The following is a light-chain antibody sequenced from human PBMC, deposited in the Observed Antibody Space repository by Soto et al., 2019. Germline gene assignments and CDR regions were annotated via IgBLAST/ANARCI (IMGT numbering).Light chain of an antibody. J-gene: IGLJ2*01. CDR3: SSYTSSSTVV. Sequence: QSALTKPASVSGSPGQSITISCTGTSRDVGGYKYVSWYQQHPGKAPKLMIYDVSNRPSGVSNRLSGSNSCNTASLTISGLQPEDGADYYCSSYTSSSTVVFGGGNKLTVL. CDR2: DVS. V-gene: IGLV2-14*01. CDR1: SRDVGGYKY.